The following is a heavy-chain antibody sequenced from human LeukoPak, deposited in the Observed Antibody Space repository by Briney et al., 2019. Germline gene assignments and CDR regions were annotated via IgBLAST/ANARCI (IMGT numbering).Heavy chain of an antibody. D-gene: IGHD5-24*01. Sequence: GGSLRLSCAASGFTFSSYAMSWVRQAPGKGLEWVSAISGSGGSTYYADSVKGRFTISRDNSKNTLYLQMNSLRAEDTAVYYCAKGGDSYNLNYYYGMDVWGQGTTVTVSS. CDR1: GFTFSSYA. V-gene: IGHV3-23*01. CDR2: ISGSGGST. J-gene: IGHJ6*02. CDR3: AKGGDSYNLNYYYGMDV.